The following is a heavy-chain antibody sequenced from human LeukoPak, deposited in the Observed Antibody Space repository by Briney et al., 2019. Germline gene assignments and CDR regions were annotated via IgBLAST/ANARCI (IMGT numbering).Heavy chain of an antibody. Sequence: GGSLRLSCAASGFTFNDHYMGWVRQAPGKGLEWLGRIKTKAQSYTTEYAASVKGRFTLSRDDSHNSLFLQMNGLKTDDTAMYYCVSDSSGSLYWGQGTLVTVSS. D-gene: IGHD6-19*01. CDR2: IKTKAQSYTT. V-gene: IGHV3-72*01. CDR3: VSDSSGSLY. J-gene: IGHJ4*02. CDR1: GFTFNDHY.